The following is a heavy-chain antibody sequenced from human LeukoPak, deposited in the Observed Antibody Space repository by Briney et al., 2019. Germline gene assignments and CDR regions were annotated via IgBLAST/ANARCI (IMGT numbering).Heavy chain of an antibody. J-gene: IGHJ4*02. Sequence: PGGSLRLSCAASGFTFSSYEMNWVRQAPGKGLEWVSYISSSGSTIYYADSVKGRFTISRDNAKNSLYLQMNSLRAEGTAVYYCARGTYYYEFWGQGTLVTVSS. V-gene: IGHV3-48*03. CDR1: GFTFSSYE. CDR3: ARGTYYYEF. CDR2: ISSSGSTI. D-gene: IGHD3-10*01.